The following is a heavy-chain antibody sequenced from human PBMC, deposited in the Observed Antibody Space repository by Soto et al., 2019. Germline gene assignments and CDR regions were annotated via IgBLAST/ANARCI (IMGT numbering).Heavy chain of an antibody. CDR3: ARGSNHCSGGSCYSDWFDP. CDR2: MNPNTGNT. Sequence: QVQLVQSGAEVKKPGASVRVSCKASGYTFTSSDVYWVRQATGQGLELMGWMNPNTGNTGYAQKFQGRVTMTRNTSISTVYMELSSLRSEDTAVYYCARGSNHCSGGSCYSDWFDPWGQGTPVTVSS. D-gene: IGHD2-15*01. J-gene: IGHJ5*02. CDR1: GYTFTSSD. V-gene: IGHV1-8*01.